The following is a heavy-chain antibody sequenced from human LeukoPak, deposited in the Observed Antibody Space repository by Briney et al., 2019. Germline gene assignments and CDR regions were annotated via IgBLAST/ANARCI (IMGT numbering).Heavy chain of an antibody. CDR2: IYYSGST. J-gene: IGHJ4*02. Sequence: SQTLSLTCTVSGGSISSGGYYWSWIRQHPGKGLEWIGYIYYSGSTHYNPSLKSRVTISVDTSKNQFSLKLSSVTAADTAVYYCARSGYSYGFGYDYWGQGTLVTVSS. V-gene: IGHV4-31*03. CDR3: ARSGYSYGFGYDY. CDR1: GGSISSGGYY. D-gene: IGHD5-18*01.